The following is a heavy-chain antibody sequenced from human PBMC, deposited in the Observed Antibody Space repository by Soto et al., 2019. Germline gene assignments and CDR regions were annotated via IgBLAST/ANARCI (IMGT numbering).Heavy chain of an antibody. J-gene: IGHJ4*02. D-gene: IGHD6-13*01. V-gene: IGHV5-51*01. CDR3: ARLSDSYSSRIDY. Sequence: PGESLKISCKGSGYSFTSYWIGWVRQMPGRGLEWMGFIYPPDSDTRYSPSFQGQVTISADKSISTAYLQWSSLRASDTALYYCARLSDSYSSRIDYWGQGTLVTVSS. CDR1: GYSFTSYW. CDR2: IYPPDSDT.